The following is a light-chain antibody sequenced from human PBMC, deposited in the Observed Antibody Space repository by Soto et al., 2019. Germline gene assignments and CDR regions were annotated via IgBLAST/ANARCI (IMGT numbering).Light chain of an antibody. Sequence: EIVLTQSPVTLSLSPGERATLSCRASQSVTDFLAWHQQKPGQAPRLLIYDASNRATGIPARFSGSGSGTEFTLTISSLQSEDFAVYYCQQYIRWPLTFGGGTKVDIK. V-gene: IGKV3-11*01. CDR1: QSVTDF. J-gene: IGKJ4*01. CDR2: DAS. CDR3: QQYIRWPLT.